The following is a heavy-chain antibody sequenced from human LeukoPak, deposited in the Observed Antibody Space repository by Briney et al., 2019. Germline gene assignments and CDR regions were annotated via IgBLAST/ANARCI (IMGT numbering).Heavy chain of an antibody. D-gene: IGHD1-26*01. V-gene: IGHV3-23*01. CDR3: ASDSGSYYLSYFDY. Sequence: PGGSLRLSCAASGFTFSSYAMSWVRQAPGRGLEWVSAISGSGGSTYYADSVKGRFTISRDNSKNTLYLQMNSLRAEDTAVYYCASDSGSYYLSYFDYWGQGTLVTVSS. J-gene: IGHJ4*02. CDR1: GFTFSSYA. CDR2: ISGSGGST.